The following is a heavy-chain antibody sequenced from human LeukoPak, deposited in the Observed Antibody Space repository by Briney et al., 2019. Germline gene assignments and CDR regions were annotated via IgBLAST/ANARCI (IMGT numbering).Heavy chain of an antibody. D-gene: IGHD1-1*01. CDR1: GFTFSSYA. J-gene: IGHJ4*02. CDR2: ISGSGGST. Sequence: GGSLRLSCAASGFTFSSYAMRWVRQAPGKGLEWVSAISGSGGSTYYADSVKGRFTISRDNSKNTLYLQMNSLRAEDTAVYYCAKDQEERPYYFDYWGQGTLVTVSS. CDR3: AKDQEERPYYFDY. V-gene: IGHV3-23*01.